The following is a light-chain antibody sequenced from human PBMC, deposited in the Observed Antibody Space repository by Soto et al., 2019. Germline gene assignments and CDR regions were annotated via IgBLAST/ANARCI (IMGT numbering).Light chain of an antibody. CDR1: QSVSNK. CDR3: QKYNNWPPWT. J-gene: IGKJ1*01. Sequence: EIVMTQSPATLSVSPGERATLSCRASQSVSNKLAWYQQKPGQAPRLLIYGASTRATGIPARFSGSGSGTEFTLTISSLQSEDFAVYYCQKYNNWPPWTFGQGTKVEIK. CDR2: GAS. V-gene: IGKV3-15*01.